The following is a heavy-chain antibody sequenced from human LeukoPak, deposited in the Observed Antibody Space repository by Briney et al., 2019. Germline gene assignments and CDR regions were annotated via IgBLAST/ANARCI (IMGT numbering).Heavy chain of an antibody. CDR3: ARGDWRGAIDH. CDR2: ISSSSSSYI. Sequence: SCAASGFTFSSYSMNWVRQAPGKGLEWVSSISSSSSSYIYYADSVKGRFTISRDNAKNTLHLQMNSLRAEDTAVYYCARGDWRGAIDHWGQGTLVTVSS. V-gene: IGHV3-21*01. J-gene: IGHJ4*02. CDR1: GFTFSSYS. D-gene: IGHD3-9*01.